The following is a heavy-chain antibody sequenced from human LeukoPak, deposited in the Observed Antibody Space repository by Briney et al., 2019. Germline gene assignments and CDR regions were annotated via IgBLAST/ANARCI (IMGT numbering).Heavy chain of an antibody. Sequence: PGGSLRLSCAASGFTFSSYSMNWVRQAPGKGLEWVSSISSSSSYIYYADSVKGRFTISRDNAKNSLYLQMNSLRAEDTAVYYCAKSPNYDSSGYSDYWGQGTLVTVSS. CDR2: ISSSSSYI. CDR1: GFTFSSYS. V-gene: IGHV3-21*01. J-gene: IGHJ4*02. D-gene: IGHD3-22*01. CDR3: AKSPNYDSSGYSDY.